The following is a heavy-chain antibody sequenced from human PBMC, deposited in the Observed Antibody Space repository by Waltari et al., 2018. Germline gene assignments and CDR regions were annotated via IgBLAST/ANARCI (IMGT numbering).Heavy chain of an antibody. J-gene: IGHJ4*02. CDR1: TFSSYG. CDR3: ARDYSKGGRRYFDY. CDR2: ISYDGSNK. Sequence: TFSSYGMHWVRQAPGKGLEWVAVISYDGSNKYYADSVKGRFTISRDNSKNTLYLQMNSLRAEDTAVYYCARDYSKGGRRYFDYWGQGTLVTVSS. D-gene: IGHD4-4*01. V-gene: IGHV3-30*03.